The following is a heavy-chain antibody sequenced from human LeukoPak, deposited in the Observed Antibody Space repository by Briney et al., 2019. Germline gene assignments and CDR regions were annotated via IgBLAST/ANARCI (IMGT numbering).Heavy chain of an antibody. Sequence: ASVKVSCKASGYTFSGYYIHWVRRAPGQGLEWMGWINPLSGGTNYAQTFQGRVTMTRDTSISTAYMELSRLRSDDTAVYYCARAQEWLPHLLEYYFDYWGQGTLVTVSS. D-gene: IGHD3-3*01. CDR1: GYTFSGYY. CDR3: ARAQEWLPHLLEYYFDY. CDR2: INPLSGGT. V-gene: IGHV1-2*02. J-gene: IGHJ4*02.